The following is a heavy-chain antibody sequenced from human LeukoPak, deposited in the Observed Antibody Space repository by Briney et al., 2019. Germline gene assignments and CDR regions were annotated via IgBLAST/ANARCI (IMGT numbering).Heavy chain of an antibody. V-gene: IGHV4-39*01. D-gene: IGHD3/OR15-3a*01. Sequence: SETLSLTCTVSGGSISTSSYYWGWVRQPPGKGLEWIGSIYYSGNTYYNASLKSQVSISIDTSRNQFSLRLTSVTAADTAVYYCARQTGSGLFILPGGQGTLVTVSS. CDR3: ARQTGSGLFILP. J-gene: IGHJ4*02. CDR2: IYYSGNT. CDR1: GGSISTSSYY.